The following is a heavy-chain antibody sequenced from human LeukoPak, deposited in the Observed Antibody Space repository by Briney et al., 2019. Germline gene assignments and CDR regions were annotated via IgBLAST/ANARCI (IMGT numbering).Heavy chain of an antibody. CDR3: AKLDYYYDTYGMDV. Sequence: GGSLRLSCAASGFTFSSYAMSWVRQAPGKGLEWVSAISGSGGSTYYADSVKGRFTISRDNSKNTLYLQMNSLRAEDTAVYYCAKLDYYYDTYGMDVWGQGTTVTVSS. D-gene: IGHD3-22*01. V-gene: IGHV3-23*01. CDR2: ISGSGGST. J-gene: IGHJ6*02. CDR1: GFTFSSYA.